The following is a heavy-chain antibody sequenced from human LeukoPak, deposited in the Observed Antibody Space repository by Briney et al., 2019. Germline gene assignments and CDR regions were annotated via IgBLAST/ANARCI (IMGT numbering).Heavy chain of an antibody. J-gene: IGHJ4*02. D-gene: IGHD1-14*01. Sequence: PGGSLRLSCAASGFTFSDYYMSWIRQAPGKGLEWVSYISSSGITIYYADSVKGRFTISSDNAKNSLNLQMNSLRAEDTAVYYCARDFGSHATGEPYFDYWGEGTLVTVSS. CDR2: ISSSGITI. V-gene: IGHV3-11*04. CDR3: ARDFGSHATGEPYFDY. CDR1: GFTFSDYY.